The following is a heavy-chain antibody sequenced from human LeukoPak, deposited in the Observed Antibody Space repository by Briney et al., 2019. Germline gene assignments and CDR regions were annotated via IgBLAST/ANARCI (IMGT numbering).Heavy chain of an antibody. CDR1: GGSISSSSYY. Sequence: SETLSLTCTVSGGSISSSSYYWGWIRQPPGKGLEWIGSIYYSGSTYYNPSLKSRVTISVDTSKNQFSLKLSSVTAADTAVYYCARDYSLLYSSGWYDYWGQGTLVTVSS. V-gene: IGHV4-39*07. D-gene: IGHD6-19*01. CDR3: ARDYSLLYSSGWYDY. J-gene: IGHJ4*02. CDR2: IYYSGST.